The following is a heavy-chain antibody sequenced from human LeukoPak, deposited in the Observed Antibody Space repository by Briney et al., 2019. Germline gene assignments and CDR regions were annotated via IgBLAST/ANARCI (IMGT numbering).Heavy chain of an antibody. V-gene: IGHV4-4*02. Sequence: SETLSLTCAVSGGSLSSSNWWSWVRRPPGKGLEWIREIYHSGITNYTQSLKRRVTLSVDKFKNQFSLNLSSVTAAETAVYSCARVDYGSGSPPLYGMDVWGKGTTVTVSS. J-gene: IGHJ6*04. CDR2: IYHSGIT. CDR3: ARVDYGSGSPPLYGMDV. D-gene: IGHD3-10*01. CDR1: GGSLSSSNW.